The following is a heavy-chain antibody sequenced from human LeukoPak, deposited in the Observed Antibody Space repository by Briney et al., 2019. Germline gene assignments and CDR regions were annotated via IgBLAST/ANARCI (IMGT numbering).Heavy chain of an antibody. D-gene: IGHD2-15*01. CDR2: INHSGST. CDR3: AREVVVYYYYYYMDV. J-gene: IGHJ6*03. CDR1: GGSFSGYY. Sequence: KASETLSLTCAVYGGSFSGYYWSWIRQPPGKGLEWIGEINHSGSTNYNPSLKSRVTISVDTSKNQFSLKLSSVTATDTAVYYCAREVVVYYYYYYMDVWGKGTTVTVSS. V-gene: IGHV4-34*01.